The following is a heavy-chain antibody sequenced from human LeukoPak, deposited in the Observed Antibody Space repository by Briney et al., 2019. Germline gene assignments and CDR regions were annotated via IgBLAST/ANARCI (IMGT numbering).Heavy chain of an antibody. CDR1: GFTFSSYW. Sequence: GGSLRLSCAASGFTFSSYWMHWVRRAPGKGLVWVSRINSDGSSTSYADSVKGRFTISRDNAKNTLYLQMNSLRADDTAVYYCARGTGYRVFDYWGQGTLVTVSS. J-gene: IGHJ4*02. CDR3: ARGTGYRVFDY. V-gene: IGHV3-74*01. D-gene: IGHD3-9*01. CDR2: INSDGSST.